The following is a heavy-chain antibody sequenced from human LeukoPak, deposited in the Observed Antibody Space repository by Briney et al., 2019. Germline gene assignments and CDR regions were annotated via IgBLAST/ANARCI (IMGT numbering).Heavy chain of an antibody. CDR3: ARRYYYDSSGYYDY. Sequence: SETLSLTCTVSGGXISSSSYYWGWIRQPPGKGLQWIGSIYYSGSTYYNPSLKSRVTISVDTSKNQFSLKLSSVTSADTAVYYCARRYYYDSSGYYDYWGQGTLVTVSS. CDR1: GGXISSSSYY. D-gene: IGHD3-22*01. V-gene: IGHV4-39*01. J-gene: IGHJ4*02. CDR2: IYYSGST.